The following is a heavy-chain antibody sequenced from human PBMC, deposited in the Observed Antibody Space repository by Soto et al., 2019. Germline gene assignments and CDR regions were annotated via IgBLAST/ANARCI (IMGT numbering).Heavy chain of an antibody. V-gene: IGHV1-3*01. Sequence: ASVKVFCKASGYTFTSYAMHWVRQAPGQRLEWMGWINAGNGNTKYSQKFQGRVTITRDTSASTAYMELSSLRSEDTAVYYCARVMEDCSSTSCHWYNWFDPWGQGTLVTVSS. D-gene: IGHD2-2*01. J-gene: IGHJ5*02. CDR2: INAGNGNT. CDR3: ARVMEDCSSTSCHWYNWFDP. CDR1: GYTFTSYA.